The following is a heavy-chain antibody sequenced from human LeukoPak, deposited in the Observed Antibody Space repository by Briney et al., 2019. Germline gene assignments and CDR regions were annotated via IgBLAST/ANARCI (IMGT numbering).Heavy chain of an antibody. V-gene: IGHV1-69*06. CDR3: AIQGRGYTYGPAGDFDY. CDR2: IIPIFGTA. J-gene: IGHJ4*02. Sequence: SVKVSCKASGGTFSSYAISWVRQAPGQGLEWMGGIIPIFGTANYAQKFQGRVTITADKSTSTAYMELSSLRSEDTAVYYCAIQGRGYTYGPAGDFDYWGQGTLVTVSS. CDR1: GGTFSSYA. D-gene: IGHD5-18*01.